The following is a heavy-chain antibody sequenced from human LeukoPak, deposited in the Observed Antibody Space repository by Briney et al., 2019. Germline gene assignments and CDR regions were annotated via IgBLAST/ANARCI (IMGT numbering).Heavy chain of an antibody. V-gene: IGHV3-74*01. CDR3: AREDHSGADAFDI. J-gene: IGHJ3*02. CDR1: GFTFSNYW. D-gene: IGHD5-12*01. Sequence: PGGSLRLSCAASGFTFSNYWMHWVRQAPGKGLVWVSRIKSDGTYTTYADSVKGRFTISRDNAKNTLYLQINSLRAEDTAVYFCAREDHSGADAFDIWGQGTMVTVSS. CDR2: IKSDGTYT.